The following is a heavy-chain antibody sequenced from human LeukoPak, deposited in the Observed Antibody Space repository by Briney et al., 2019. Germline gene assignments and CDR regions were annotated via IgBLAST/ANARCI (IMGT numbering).Heavy chain of an antibody. J-gene: IGHJ6*02. D-gene: IGHD2-15*01. V-gene: IGHV3-23*01. CDR1: GFTFSSFA. CDR2: ITNSGVTT. Sequence: GGSLRLSCTASGFTFSSFAMHWVRQAPGKGLEGVSLITNSGVTTHYADSVKGRFTISRDNSRSTLYLQLNSLRADDTALYYCAKARLYCSSGTCSDHPATLTGMDVWGQGTTVTVSS. CDR3: AKARLYCSSGTCSDHPATLTGMDV.